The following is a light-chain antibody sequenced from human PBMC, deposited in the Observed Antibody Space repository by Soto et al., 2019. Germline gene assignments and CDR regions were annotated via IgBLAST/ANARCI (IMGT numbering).Light chain of an antibody. V-gene: IGKV3-15*01. CDR3: HQYNNWPPVT. J-gene: IGKJ3*01. CDR2: GAS. CDR1: QSVSSN. Sequence: EIVMTQSPATLSVSPGERATLSCRASQSVSSNLAWYQQKPGQAPRLLIYGASTRATGIPARFSGSGSGTEFTLTISSLLSQDFAVYYCHQYNNWPPVTVGPGTKVDIK.